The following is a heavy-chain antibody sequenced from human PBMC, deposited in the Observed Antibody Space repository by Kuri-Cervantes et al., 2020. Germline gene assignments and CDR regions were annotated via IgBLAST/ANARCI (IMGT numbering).Heavy chain of an antibody. CDR1: GGTFSSYA. Sequence: SVKVSCKASGGTFSSYAISWVRQAPGQGLEWMGGIIPIFGTANYAQKFQGRVTITADESTSTAYMEPSSLRSEDTAVYYCARGVTMIAHAFDIWGQGTMVTVSS. V-gene: IGHV1-69*13. J-gene: IGHJ3*02. CDR2: IIPIFGTA. CDR3: ARGVTMIAHAFDI. D-gene: IGHD3-22*01.